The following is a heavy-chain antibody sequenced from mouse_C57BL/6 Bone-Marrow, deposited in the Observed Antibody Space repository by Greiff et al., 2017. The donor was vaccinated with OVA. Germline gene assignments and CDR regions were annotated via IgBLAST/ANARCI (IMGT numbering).Heavy chain of an antibody. D-gene: IGHD1-1*01. J-gene: IGHJ2*01. V-gene: IGHV1-15*01. CDR3: TLSTTVVTYYFDY. CDR2: IDPETGGT. CDR1: GYTFTDYE. Sequence: QVQLQQSGAELVRPGASVTLSCKASGYTFTDYEMHWVKQTPVHGLEWIGAIDPETGGTAYNQKFKGKAILTADKSTRTAYMELRSLTSEDSAVYYCTLSTTVVTYYFDYGGQGTTLTVAS.